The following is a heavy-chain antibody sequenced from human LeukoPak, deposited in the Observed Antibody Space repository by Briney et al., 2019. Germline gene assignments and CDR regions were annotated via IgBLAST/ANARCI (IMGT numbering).Heavy chain of an antibody. CDR1: GFTFSSYG. CDR3: AKERYSGSYFWFDP. Sequence: GGSLRLSCAASGFTFSSYGMHWVRQAPGKGLEWVAVISYDGSNKYYADSVKGRFTISRDNSKNTLYLQMNSLRAEDTAVYYCAKERYSGSYFWFDPWGQGTLVTVSS. D-gene: IGHD1-26*01. J-gene: IGHJ5*02. CDR2: ISYDGSNK. V-gene: IGHV3-30*18.